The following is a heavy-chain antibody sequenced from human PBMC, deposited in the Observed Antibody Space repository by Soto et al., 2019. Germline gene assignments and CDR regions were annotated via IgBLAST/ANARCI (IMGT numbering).Heavy chain of an antibody. Sequence: EVQLLESGGGLVQPGGSLRLSCAASRFTFSSYAMSWVRQAPGKGLEWVSGISGSGTTTYYADSVKGRFTISRDNSKKALYLQMNSLRAEDTAVYYCVLWPPYYFDYWGQGTLVTVSS. CDR1: RFTFSSYA. D-gene: IGHD3-10*01. J-gene: IGHJ4*02. CDR2: ISGSGTTT. CDR3: VLWPPYYFDY. V-gene: IGHV3-23*01.